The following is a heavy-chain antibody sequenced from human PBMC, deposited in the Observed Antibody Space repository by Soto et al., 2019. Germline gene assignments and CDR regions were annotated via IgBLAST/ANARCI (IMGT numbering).Heavy chain of an antibody. Sequence: QVQLQESGPGLVRPSDTLSLICAVSGYSISSSNWWGWIRQPPGKGLEWIGNIYYSGSAYYNPSLKRRVTMSGDTSKNHCPLKRSSVAAVDTAVYYCATADSAKAFDIWGQGTPVTVSS. CDR1: GYSISSSNW. CDR2: IYYSGSA. J-gene: IGHJ3*02. CDR3: ATADSAKAFDI. V-gene: IGHV4-28*01.